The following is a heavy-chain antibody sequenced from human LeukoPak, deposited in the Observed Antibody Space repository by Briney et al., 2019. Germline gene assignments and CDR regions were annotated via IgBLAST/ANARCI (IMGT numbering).Heavy chain of an antibody. CDR1: GFTFISYG. J-gene: IGHJ6*02. CDR3: ARELITMDYYYGMDV. D-gene: IGHD3-10*01. V-gene: IGHV3-30*03. CDR2: ISYDGSNK. Sequence: GRSLLLSCAASGFTFISYGLHWVRQAPGKGLEGVAVISYDGSNKYYADSVKGRFTISRDNSKNTLYLQMNSLRAEDTAVYYCARELITMDYYYGMDVWGQGTTVTVSS.